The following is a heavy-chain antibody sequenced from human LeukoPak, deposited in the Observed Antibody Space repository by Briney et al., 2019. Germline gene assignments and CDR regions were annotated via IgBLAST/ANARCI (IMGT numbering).Heavy chain of an antibody. J-gene: IGHJ4*02. D-gene: IGHD3-3*01. CDR2: IYTSGST. Sequence: SETLSLTCTVSGGSISSYYWSWIRQPAGKGLEWIGRIYTSGSTNYNPSLKSRVTMSVDTSKNQCSLKLSSVTAADTAVYYCARDPGFWSGYYYFDYWGQGTLVTVSS. V-gene: IGHV4-4*07. CDR1: GGSISSYY. CDR3: ARDPGFWSGYYYFDY.